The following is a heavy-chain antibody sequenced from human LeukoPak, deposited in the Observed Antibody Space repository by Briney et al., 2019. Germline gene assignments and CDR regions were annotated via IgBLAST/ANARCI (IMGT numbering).Heavy chain of an antibody. CDR2: IYSGGST. J-gene: IGHJ4*02. V-gene: IGHV3-53*01. CDR1: GFTVSSNY. Sequence: GGSLRLSCAASGFTVSSNYMSWVRQAPGKGLEWVSVIYSGGSTYYADSVKGRFTISRDNSKNTLYLQMNSLRAEDTAVYCCARDAQGPFDYWGQGTLVTVSS. CDR3: ARDAQGPFDY.